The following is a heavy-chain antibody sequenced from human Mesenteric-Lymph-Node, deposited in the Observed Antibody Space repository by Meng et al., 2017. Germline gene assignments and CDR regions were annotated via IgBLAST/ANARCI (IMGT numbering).Heavy chain of an antibody. CDR3: AKEWIEIGHPHFDH. V-gene: IGHV3-23*01. J-gene: IGHJ4*02. CDR2: ITSNGDST. D-gene: IGHD5-12*01. Sequence: EVQLLQSGGDWVQPGGSLRLYCAVSGLTFRNYAMSWLRQAPGKGLEWVSGITSNGDSTYYIDSVKGRFTISRDNFKNTLYLQMNSLRAEDTAIYYCAKEWIEIGHPHFDHWGQGALVTVSS. CDR1: GLTFRNYA.